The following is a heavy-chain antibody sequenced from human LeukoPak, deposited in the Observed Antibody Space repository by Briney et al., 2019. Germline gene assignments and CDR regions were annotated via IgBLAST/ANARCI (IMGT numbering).Heavy chain of an antibody. CDR2: VFSSGTT. CDR3: ARLSTVATSFDY. Sequence: PSETPSLTCTVSGDSISGYYWSWIRQPPGKGLEWIGYVFSSGTTNYNPSLKGRVTLLVDTSKNQFSLELNSVTAADTAVYYCARLSTVATSFDYWGQGTLVTVSS. CDR1: GDSISGYY. J-gene: IGHJ4*02. D-gene: IGHD4-17*01. V-gene: IGHV4-59*01.